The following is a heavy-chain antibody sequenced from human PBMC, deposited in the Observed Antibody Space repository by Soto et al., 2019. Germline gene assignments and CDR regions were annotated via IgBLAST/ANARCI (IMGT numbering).Heavy chain of an antibody. V-gene: IGHV3-7*01. Sequence: EVQLVESGGGLVQPGGSLRLPCAASGFTFSTYWITWVRQPPGKGREWVASINQDGSERYYVDSVRGRFTISRDNAKNSLYLQMNSLRAEDTAVYYCVCGGNFFVYWGQGTLVTVSP. D-gene: IGHD3-16*01. CDR3: VCGGNFFVY. J-gene: IGHJ4*02. CDR2: INQDGSER. CDR1: GFTFSTYW.